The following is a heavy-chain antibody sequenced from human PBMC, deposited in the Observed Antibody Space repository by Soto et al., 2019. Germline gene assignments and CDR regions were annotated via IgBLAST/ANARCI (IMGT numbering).Heavy chain of an antibody. V-gene: IGHV3-23*01. D-gene: IGHD1-26*01. CDR1: GFTFSSHP. Sequence: GGSLRLSCAASGFTFSSHPMSWVRQAPGKGLEWVSAIAESGNGTAYIDSVKGQFPISRENFKNTLYLQMNSLRAEDTAVYYCANRLGNYFLSGLPFDLWGQGTMVTVSS. CDR2: IAESGNGT. J-gene: IGHJ3*01. CDR3: ANRLGNYFLSGLPFDL.